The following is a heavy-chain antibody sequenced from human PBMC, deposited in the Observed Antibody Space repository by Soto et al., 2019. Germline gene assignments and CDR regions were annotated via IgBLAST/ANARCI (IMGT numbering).Heavy chain of an antibody. V-gene: IGHV4-31*03. Sequence: QVQLQESGPGLVKPSDTLSLTCTVSGGSISSGGYCWNWIRQYPGKGLEWIAYIYQSGTPYYNPSLKTRATVSIDMSKYQSSLMLVSLTAADTAVYYCARDLKLDSWGRGTLVTVSS. D-gene: IGHD1-1*01. CDR3: ARDLKLDS. CDR2: IYQSGTP. CDR1: GGSISSGGYC. J-gene: IGHJ4*02.